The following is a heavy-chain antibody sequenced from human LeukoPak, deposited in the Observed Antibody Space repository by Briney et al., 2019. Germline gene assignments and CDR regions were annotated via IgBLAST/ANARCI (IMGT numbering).Heavy chain of an antibody. CDR2: IYYSGST. CDR1: GGSISSSSYY. Sequence: SETLSLTCTVSGGSISSSSYYWGWIRQPPGKGLEWIGSIYYSGSTYYNPSLKSRVTISLDTSKKQFSLKLSSVTAADTAMYYCARLAGGDFGDYEFADYWGQGTLVTVSS. D-gene: IGHD4-17*01. CDR3: ARLAGGDFGDYEFADY. V-gene: IGHV4-39*07. J-gene: IGHJ4*02.